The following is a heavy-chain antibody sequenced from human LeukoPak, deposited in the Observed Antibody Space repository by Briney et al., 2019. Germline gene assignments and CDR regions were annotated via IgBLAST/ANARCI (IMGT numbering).Heavy chain of an antibody. V-gene: IGHV3-23*01. CDR3: AKDSSPRTNSGWYSDYYYYGMDV. J-gene: IGHJ6*02. D-gene: IGHD6-19*01. CDR2: ISGSGGST. Sequence: HPGGSLRLSCAASGFTFSNYAMSWVRQAPGKGLEWVSAISGSGGSTYYADSVKGRFTISRDNSKITLYLQMNSLRAEDTAVYYCAKDSSPRTNSGWYSDYYYYGMDVWGQGTTVTVSS. CDR1: GFTFSNYA.